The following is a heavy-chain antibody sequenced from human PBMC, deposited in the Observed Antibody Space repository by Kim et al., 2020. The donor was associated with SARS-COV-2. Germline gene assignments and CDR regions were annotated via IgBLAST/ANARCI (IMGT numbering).Heavy chain of an antibody. Sequence: GGSLRLSCAASGFTFSSYAMSWVRQAPGKGLEWVSAISGSGGSTYYADSVKGRFTISRDNSKNTLYLQMNSLRAEDTAVYYCAKDRVFFLNSGSVWFDPWGQGTLVTVSS. J-gene: IGHJ5*02. D-gene: IGHD3-10*01. CDR3: AKDRVFFLNSGSVWFDP. CDR1: GFTFSSYA. CDR2: ISGSGGST. V-gene: IGHV3-23*01.